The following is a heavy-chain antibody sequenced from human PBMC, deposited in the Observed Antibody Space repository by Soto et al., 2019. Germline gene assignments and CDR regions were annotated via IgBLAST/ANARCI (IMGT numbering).Heavy chain of an antibody. CDR1: GGTFSSYA. J-gene: IGHJ6*02. CDR3: ATRGGIAARPGSAVPIYYYYYGMDV. V-gene: IGHV1-69*13. CDR2: IIPIFGTA. Sequence: GASVNVSCKASGGTFSSYAISWVRQAPGQGLEWMGGIIPIFGTANYAQKFQGRVTITADESTSTAYMELSSLRSEDTAVYYCATRGGIAARPGSAVPIYYYYYGMDVWGQGTTVTVSS. D-gene: IGHD6-6*01.